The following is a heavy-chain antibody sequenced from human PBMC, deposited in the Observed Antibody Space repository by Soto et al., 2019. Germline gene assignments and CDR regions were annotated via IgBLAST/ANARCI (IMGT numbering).Heavy chain of an antibody. CDR3: ARSFGDKTYYDFWSGYFQLPGMDV. CDR2: IYYSGST. Sequence: TLSLTCTVSGGSISSGGYYLSWIRQHPGKGLEWIWYIYYSGSTYYNPSLKSRVTISVDTSKNQFSLKLSSVTAADTAVYYCARSFGDKTYYDFWSGYFQLPGMDVWGQGTKVTVYS. J-gene: IGHJ6*02. CDR1: GGSISSGGYY. D-gene: IGHD3-3*01. V-gene: IGHV4-31*03.